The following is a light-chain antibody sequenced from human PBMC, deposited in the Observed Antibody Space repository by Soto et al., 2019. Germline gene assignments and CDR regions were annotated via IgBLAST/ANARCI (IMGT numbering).Light chain of an antibody. CDR1: QSVASH. CDR2: DAS. J-gene: IGKJ4*01. V-gene: IGKV3-20*01. Sequence: IVLTHSPSTLSLSPLESAALSFRSSQSVASHLAWYQQKPGQPPRLLIYDASNRATGVPARFSGSGSGTDFTLTISRLEPEDFAVYYCQQYGSSLTFGGGTKVDI. CDR3: QQYGSSLT.